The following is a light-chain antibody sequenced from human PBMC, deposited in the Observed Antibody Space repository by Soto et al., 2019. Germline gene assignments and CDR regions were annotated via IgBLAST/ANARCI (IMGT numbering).Light chain of an antibody. V-gene: IGKV1-9*01. CDR2: AAS. Sequence: DIQLTQSPSFLSPSVGDRVTITSRASQGIRCYLAWYQQKPGKAPKLVIFAASTLESGVPSRFSGSGSGTEFTLTIRSLQPEDFATYSCTQRNSYPWTFGLGTQVEIK. CDR1: QGIRCY. CDR3: TQRNSYPWT. J-gene: IGKJ1*01.